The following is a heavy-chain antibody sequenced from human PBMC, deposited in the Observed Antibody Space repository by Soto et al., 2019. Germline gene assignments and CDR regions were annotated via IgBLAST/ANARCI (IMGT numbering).Heavy chain of an antibody. CDR3: AREQLWLSDAFDI. CDR2: IYHSGST. CDR1: GYSISSGYY. J-gene: IGHJ3*02. Sequence: LSLTCAVSGYSISSGYYWGWIRQPPGKGLEWIGSIYHSGSTYYNPSLKSRVTISVDTSKNQFSLKPSSVTAADTAVYYCAREQLWLSDAFDIWGQGTMVTVSS. V-gene: IGHV4-38-2*02. D-gene: IGHD5-18*01.